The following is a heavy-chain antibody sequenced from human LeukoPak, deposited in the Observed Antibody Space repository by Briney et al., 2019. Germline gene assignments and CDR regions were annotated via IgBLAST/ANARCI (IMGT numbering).Heavy chain of an antibody. CDR1: GGSISSSSYY. D-gene: IGHD3-9*01. V-gene: IGHV4-39*01. CDR2: IYYSGNT. CDR3: ARRGKPDWGFDY. Sequence: PSETLSLTCSVSGGSISSSSYYWGWIRQPPGKGLEWIGNIYYSGNTYYNPSLKSRVTISVDTSKNQFSLKLSSVTAADTAVFYSARRGKPDWGFDYWGQGTLVTVSS. J-gene: IGHJ4*02.